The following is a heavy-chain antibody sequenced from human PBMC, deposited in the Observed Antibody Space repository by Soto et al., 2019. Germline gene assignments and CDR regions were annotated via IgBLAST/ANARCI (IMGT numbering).Heavy chain of an antibody. CDR2: IYYSGST. V-gene: IGHV4-30-4*01. D-gene: IGHD3-16*01. Sequence: SETLSLTCTVSGDSISSGDYYWSWIRQPPGKGLEWIGYIYYSGSTYYNPSLKSRVTISVDTSKNQFSLKLSSVTAADTAVYYCARLSSRMINAFDIWGQGTMVTVSS. CDR3: ARLSSRMINAFDI. CDR1: GDSISSGDYY. J-gene: IGHJ3*02.